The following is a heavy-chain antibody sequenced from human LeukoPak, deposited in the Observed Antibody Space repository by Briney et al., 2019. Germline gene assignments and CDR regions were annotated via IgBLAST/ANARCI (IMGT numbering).Heavy chain of an antibody. CDR3: AAGLIGDYVWGSRSY. J-gene: IGHJ4*02. CDR2: FDPEDGET. Sequence: ASVKVSCKVSGYTLTELSMHWVRQAPGKGLEWMGGFDPEDGETIYAQKFQGRVTMTEDTSTDTAYMELSSLRSEDTAVYYCAAGLIGDYVWGSRSYWGLGTLVTVSS. CDR1: GYTLTELS. V-gene: IGHV1-24*01. D-gene: IGHD3-16*01.